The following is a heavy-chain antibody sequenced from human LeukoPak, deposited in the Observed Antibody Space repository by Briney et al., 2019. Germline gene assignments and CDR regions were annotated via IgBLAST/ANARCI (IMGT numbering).Heavy chain of an antibody. V-gene: IGHV3-21*04. J-gene: IGHJ5*02. D-gene: IGHD3-22*01. CDR3: VRGTMIVGP. Sequence: GGSLRLSCAASGFTFSSYSMNWVRQAPGKGLEWVSSISSSSSYIYYADSVKGRFTISRDDANDSLYLLMHSLRAEDTAFYYCVRGTMIVGPWGQGTLVTVSS. CDR1: GFTFSSYS. CDR2: ISSSSSYI.